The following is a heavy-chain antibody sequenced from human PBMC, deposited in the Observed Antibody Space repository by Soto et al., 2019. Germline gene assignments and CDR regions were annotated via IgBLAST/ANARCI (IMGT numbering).Heavy chain of an antibody. CDR3: ARSVPAAGHPLRDY. D-gene: IGHD2-2*01. Sequence: QVQLVQSGAEVKKPGSSVKVSCKASGGTFSSYTISWVRQAPGQGLEWMGRIIPILGIANYAQKFQGRVTITADKSTSTAYMELSSLRAEDTAVYYCARSVPAAGHPLRDYWGQGTLVTVSS. CDR1: GGTFSSYT. J-gene: IGHJ4*02. CDR2: IIPILGIA. V-gene: IGHV1-69*02.